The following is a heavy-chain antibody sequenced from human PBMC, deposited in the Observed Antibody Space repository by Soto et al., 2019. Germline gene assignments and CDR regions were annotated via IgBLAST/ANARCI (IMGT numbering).Heavy chain of an antibody. D-gene: IGHD1-1*01. Sequence: EVQLVESGGGLVQPGGSLRLSCAASGFTFSSSWMHWVRQAPGKGLVWVSRISSDGSSTTYADSVKGRFTISRDNAKKKLYIQMNSLGAEDAAVYYCATAGTGKFTWWGQGTLATVSS. CDR2: ISSDGSST. V-gene: IGHV3-74*03. CDR3: ATAGTGKFTW. CDR1: GFTFSSSW. J-gene: IGHJ4*02.